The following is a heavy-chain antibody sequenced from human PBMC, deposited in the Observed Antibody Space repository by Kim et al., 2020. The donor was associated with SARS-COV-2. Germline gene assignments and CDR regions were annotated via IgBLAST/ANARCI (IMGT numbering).Heavy chain of an antibody. V-gene: IGHV4-59*01. D-gene: IGHD6-13*01. J-gene: IGHJ5*02. Sequence: LKSRGTISVDTSKNQFSLKLSSVTAADTAVYYCARTGGSIAAAQYNWFDPWGQGTLVTVSS. CDR3: ARTGGSIAAAQYNWFDP.